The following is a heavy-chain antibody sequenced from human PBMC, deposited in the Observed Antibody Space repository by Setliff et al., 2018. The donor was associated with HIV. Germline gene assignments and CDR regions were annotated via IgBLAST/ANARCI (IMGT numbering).Heavy chain of an antibody. CDR1: GYTFTDYS. V-gene: IGHV1-2*02. CDR2: INPNSGGS. Sequence: SVKVSCKASGYTFTDYSMHWVRQAPGQGLEWMGWINPNSGGSNFAQKFQGRVTMTRDTSISTAYMELSSLRSDDTAVYYCATLFSSGWHFDYWGQGTLVTSPQ. J-gene: IGHJ4*02. D-gene: IGHD6-19*01. CDR3: ATLFSSGWHFDY.